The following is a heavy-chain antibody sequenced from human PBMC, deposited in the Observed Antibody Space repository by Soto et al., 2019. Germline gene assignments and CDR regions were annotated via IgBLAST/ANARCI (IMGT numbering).Heavy chain of an antibody. D-gene: IGHD3-22*01. J-gene: IGHJ4*02. Sequence: EVQMVESGGGLVQPGGSLRLSCAASGFTFSTYWMHWVRQAPGKGPVWVSRINSDGSSTSYADSVKGRFTISRDNAKNTLHLQMNSLRAEDTAVYYCAREVLSGYYNNFDYWGQGTLVTVSS. CDR3: AREVLSGYYNNFDY. CDR2: INSDGSST. V-gene: IGHV3-74*01. CDR1: GFTFSTYW.